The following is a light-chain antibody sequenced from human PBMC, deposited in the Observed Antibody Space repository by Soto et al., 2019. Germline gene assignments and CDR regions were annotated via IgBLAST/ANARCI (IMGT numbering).Light chain of an antibody. V-gene: IGKV3-20*01. CDR2: NKS. CDR1: QSVSSGF. CDR3: QQYGSSPQT. Sequence: EFVLTQSPAPLSLSPGERATLSCRASQSVSSGFLAWYQQKPGQAPRLLIYNKSSRATGIPDRFSGSGSGTDFTLTISRLEPEDFAVYYCQQYGSSPQTVGQGTKVAIK. J-gene: IGKJ1*01.